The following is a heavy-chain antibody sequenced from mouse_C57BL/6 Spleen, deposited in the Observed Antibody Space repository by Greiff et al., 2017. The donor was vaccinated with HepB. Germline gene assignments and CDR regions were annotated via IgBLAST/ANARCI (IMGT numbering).Heavy chain of an antibody. J-gene: IGHJ2*01. CDR3: ARGWSSHFDY. CDR1: GYTFTSYW. V-gene: IGHV1-69*01. CDR2: IDPSDSYT. D-gene: IGHD2-3*01. Sequence: QVQLQQPGAELVMPGASVKLSCKASGYTFTSYWMHWVKQRPGQGLEWIGEIDPSDSYTNYNQKFKGKSTLTVDKSSSTAYMQLSSLTSEDSAVYYCARGWSSHFDYWGQGTTLTVSS.